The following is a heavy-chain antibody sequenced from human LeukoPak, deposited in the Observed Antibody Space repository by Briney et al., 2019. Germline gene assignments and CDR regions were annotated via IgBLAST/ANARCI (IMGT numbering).Heavy chain of an antibody. D-gene: IGHD3-22*01. J-gene: IGHJ4*02. V-gene: IGHV4-59*01. Sequence: SETLSLTCAVYGGSFSGYYWSWIRQPPGKGLEWIGYIYYSGSTNYNPSLKSRVTISVDTSKNQFSLKLSSVTAADTAVYYCARVTGYMIEDYFDYWGQGTLVTISS. CDR3: ARVTGYMIEDYFDY. CDR2: IYYSGST. CDR1: GGSFSGYY.